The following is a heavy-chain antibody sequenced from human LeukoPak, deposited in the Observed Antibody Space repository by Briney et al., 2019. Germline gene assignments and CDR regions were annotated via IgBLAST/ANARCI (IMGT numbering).Heavy chain of an antibody. CDR1: GFTFSGYA. D-gene: IGHD3-10*02. CDR2: LSGNGGAT. J-gene: IGHJ5*02. CDR3: XXHXGNYYVGRWFDP. V-gene: IGHV3-23*01. Sequence: PGGSLRLSCAASGFTFSGYAMSWVRQAPGKGLEWVPGLSGNGGATYYADSVKGRFTISRDTSKNTLYLQMNSLRAEDTALYYSXXHXGNYYVGRWFDPWGQGTLATVSS.